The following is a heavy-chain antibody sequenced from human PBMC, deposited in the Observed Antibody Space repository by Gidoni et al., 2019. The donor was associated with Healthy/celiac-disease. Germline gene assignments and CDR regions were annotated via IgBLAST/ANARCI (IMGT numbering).Heavy chain of an antibody. V-gene: IGHV3-23*04. CDR2: ISGSGGST. J-gene: IGHJ2*01. CDR3: AKGPWYFDL. Sequence: EVQLVVSWGGLVQPGGSLTLSSSASGFTFSSYAMSWVRQAPGKGLEWISAISGSGGSTYYADSLKGRVTISRDNSKNTLYLQMNSLRAEDTAVYYCAKGPWYFDLWGRGTLVTVSS. CDR1: GFTFSSYA.